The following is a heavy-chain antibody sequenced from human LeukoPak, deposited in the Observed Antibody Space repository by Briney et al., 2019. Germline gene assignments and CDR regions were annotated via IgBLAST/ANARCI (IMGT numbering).Heavy chain of an antibody. Sequence: SETLSLTCTVSGGSISSYYGSWMRQPPGKGLEGSGNIYYSGSTNYNPSLKSRVTISVDTSKNQCSLKLSSVTAAHTAVYYCARHGEAYSYGPNNWFDPWGQGTLVTVSS. CDR2: IYYSGST. D-gene: IGHD5-18*01. J-gene: IGHJ5*02. CDR1: GGSISSYY. V-gene: IGHV4-59*08. CDR3: ARHGEAYSYGPNNWFDP.